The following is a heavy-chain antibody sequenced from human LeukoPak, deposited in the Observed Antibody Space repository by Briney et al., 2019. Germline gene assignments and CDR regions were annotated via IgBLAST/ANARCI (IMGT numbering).Heavy chain of an antibody. CDR2: ISGSGGST. CDR1: GLTLGSYA. J-gene: IGHJ4*02. CDR3: ARGGDRGYNY. D-gene: IGHD5-18*01. V-gene: IGHV3-23*01. Sequence: GGSLRLSCAASGLTLGSYAMSWVRQAPGKGLQWVSAISGSGGSTYYADSVKGRFTISRDNSKNTLYLQMNSLRAEDTAVYYCARGGDRGYNYWGQGTLVTVSS.